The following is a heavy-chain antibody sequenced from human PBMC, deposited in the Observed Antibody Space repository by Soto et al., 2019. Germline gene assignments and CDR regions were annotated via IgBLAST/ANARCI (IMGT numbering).Heavy chain of an antibody. V-gene: IGHV3-15*01. D-gene: IGHD6-13*01. Sequence: EVQLVESGGGLVKPGGSLRLSCAASGFTFSNAWMSWVRQAPGKGLEWFGRIKSKSDGGTADYAAPVKGRFTISRDDSKNTLYLQMNRLKTEDTAVYYCTTNPRVEQQRKTRYYYYGMDVWGQGTTVTVSS. CDR2: IKSKSDGGTA. CDR1: GFTFSNAW. CDR3: TTNPRVEQQRKTRYYYYGMDV. J-gene: IGHJ6*02.